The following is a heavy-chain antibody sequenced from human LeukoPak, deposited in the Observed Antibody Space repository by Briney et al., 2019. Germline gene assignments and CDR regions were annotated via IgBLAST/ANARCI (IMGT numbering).Heavy chain of an antibody. CDR2: IYYSGST. J-gene: IGHJ4*02. Sequence: PSETLSLTCTVSGYSISSGYYWAWIRQPPGKGLEWIGSIYYSGSTYYNPSLKSRVTISVDTSKNQFSLKLSSVTAADTAVYYCVRLYSSGWWVDYWGQGTLVTVSS. CDR1: GYSISSGYY. D-gene: IGHD6-19*01. V-gene: IGHV4-38-2*02. CDR3: VRLYSSGWWVDY.